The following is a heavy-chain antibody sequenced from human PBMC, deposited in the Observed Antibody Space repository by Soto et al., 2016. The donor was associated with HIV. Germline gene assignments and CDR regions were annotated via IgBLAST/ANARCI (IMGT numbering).Heavy chain of an antibody. CDR2: IYYSGST. CDR3: ARPGYSSGWHEADDAFDI. V-gene: IGHV4-59*13. D-gene: IGHD6-19*01. J-gene: IGHJ3*02. Sequence: QVQLQESGPGLVKPSETLSLTCTVSGGSINNYYWSWIRQPPGKGLEWIGYIYYSGSTNYNPSLKSRVTISVDTSKNQFSLKLSSVTAADTAVYYCARPGYSSGWHEADDAFDIWGQGTMVTVSS. CDR1: GGSINNYY.